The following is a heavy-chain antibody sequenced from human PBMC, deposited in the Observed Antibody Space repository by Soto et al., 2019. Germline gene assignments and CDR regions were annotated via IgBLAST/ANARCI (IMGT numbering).Heavy chain of an antibody. CDR3: AKELTVVEGSSSPLYYYYGMDV. J-gene: IGHJ6*02. CDR2: ISWNSGSI. V-gene: IGHV3-9*01. CDR1: GFTFDDYA. D-gene: IGHD6-6*01. Sequence: GGSLRLSCAASGFTFDDYAMHWVRQAPGKGLEWVSGISWNSGSIGYADSVKGRFTISRDNAKNSLYLQMNSLRAEDTALYYCAKELTVVEGSSSPLYYYYGMDVWGQGTTVTVSS.